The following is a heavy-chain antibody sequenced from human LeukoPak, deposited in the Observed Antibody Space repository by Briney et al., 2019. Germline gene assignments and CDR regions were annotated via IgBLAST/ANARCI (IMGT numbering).Heavy chain of an antibody. CDR1: GGSISSSSYY. CDR2: VYYSGST. D-gene: IGHD3-3*01. Sequence: SETLSLTCTVSGGSISSSSYYWGWIRQPPGKGLEWIGSVYYSGSTYYNPSLKSRVTISVDTSKNQFSLKLSSVTAADTAVYYCARQGITIFGVVIIGYFDYWGQGTLVTVSS. CDR3: ARQGITIFGVVIIGYFDY. V-gene: IGHV4-39*01. J-gene: IGHJ4*02.